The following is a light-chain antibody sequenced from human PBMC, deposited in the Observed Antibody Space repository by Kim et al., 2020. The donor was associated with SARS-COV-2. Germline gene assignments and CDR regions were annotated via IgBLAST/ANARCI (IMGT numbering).Light chain of an antibody. V-gene: IGKV1-5*03. J-gene: IGKJ2*01. CDR3: QHYSRFPYT. CDR1: EIIGTG. Sequence: SASEGERVTITCRASEIIGTGLAWYQQKPGRAPRLLIYLASTLENGVPSRFSGTGSGTEFSLSITSLQPDDFATYYCQHYSRFPYTFGQGTKLEI. CDR2: LAS.